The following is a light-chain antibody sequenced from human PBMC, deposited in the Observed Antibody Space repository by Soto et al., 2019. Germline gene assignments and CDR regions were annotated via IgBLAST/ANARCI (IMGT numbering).Light chain of an antibody. CDR1: SSNIGAGYD. J-gene: IGLJ1*01. CDR2: GNS. V-gene: IGLV1-40*01. CDR3: QSYDSRLLYV. Sequence: QSVLTQPPSVSGAPGQRVTISCTGSSSNIGAGYDVHWYQQLPGTAPKLLIYGNSNRPSGVPDRFSGSKSGTSASLAITGIQDEDEADYYCQSYDSRLLYVFGTGTKLTVL.